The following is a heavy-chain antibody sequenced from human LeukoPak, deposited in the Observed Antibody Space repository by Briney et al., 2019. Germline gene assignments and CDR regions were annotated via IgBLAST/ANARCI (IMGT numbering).Heavy chain of an antibody. D-gene: IGHD3-16*01. J-gene: IGHJ5*02. V-gene: IGHV1-69*06. CDR3: ARPIWGPTGWFDP. CDR2: IIPIFGTA. Sequence: SVKVSCKASGGTFSSYAISWVRQAPGQGLEWMGGIIPIFGTANYAQKFQGRVTITADKSTSTAYMELSSLRSEDTAVYYCARPIWGPTGWFDPWGQGTLVTVPS. CDR1: GGTFSSYA.